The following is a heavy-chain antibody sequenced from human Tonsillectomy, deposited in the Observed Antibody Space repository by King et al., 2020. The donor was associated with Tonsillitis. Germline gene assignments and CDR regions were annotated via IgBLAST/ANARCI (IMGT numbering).Heavy chain of an antibody. CDR3: ARAHIAPAEVAFHQYGMAV. CDR1: GFIFSSYP. Sequence: VQLVESGGGVVQPGRSLRLSCAASGFIFSSYPMHWVRQAPGKGLEWVAVISYDGSNKYYADSVKGRFTISRDNSKNTLYVQMSSLRPEDTAVYYCARAHIAPAEVAFHQYGMAVWGQGTPVTVSS. CDR2: ISYDGSNK. D-gene: IGHD2-2*01. V-gene: IGHV3-30-3*01. J-gene: IGHJ6*02.